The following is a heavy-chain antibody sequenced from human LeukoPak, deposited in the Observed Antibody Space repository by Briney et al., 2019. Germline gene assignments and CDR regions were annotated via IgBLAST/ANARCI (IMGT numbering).Heavy chain of an antibody. CDR3: ASLGVVTPPFDY. J-gene: IGHJ4*02. V-gene: IGHV3-7*01. D-gene: IGHD4-23*01. Sequence: GGSLRLSCAASGFTFSSYWMSWVRQAPGKGLEWVANIKQDGSEKYYVDSVKGRFTISRDNAKNSLYLQMNSLRAEDTAVYYCASLGVVTPPFDYGAQGPWVPVP. CDR1: GFTFSSYW. CDR2: IKQDGSEK.